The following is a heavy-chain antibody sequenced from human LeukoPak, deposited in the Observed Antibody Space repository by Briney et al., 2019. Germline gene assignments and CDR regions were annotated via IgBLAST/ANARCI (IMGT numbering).Heavy chain of an antibody. V-gene: IGHV1-69*01. CDR2: IIPIFGTA. CDR3: ARGYSSGWYFDY. D-gene: IGHD6-19*01. Sequence: SVKVSCKASGGTFSSYAISWVRQAPGQGLEWMGGIIPIFGTANYAQKFQGRVTITADESTSTAYMELSSLRSEDTAVYYCARGYSSGWYFDYWGQGTLVTVSS. CDR1: GGTFSSYA. J-gene: IGHJ4*02.